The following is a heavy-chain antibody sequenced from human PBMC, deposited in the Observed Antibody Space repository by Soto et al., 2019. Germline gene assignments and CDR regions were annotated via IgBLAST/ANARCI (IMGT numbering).Heavy chain of an antibody. CDR2: IRTKTNGGTA. CDR3: SRWVGALDY. CDR1: GFSFGEYA. Sequence: GGSLRLSCTTSGFSFGEYAMAWVRQAPGRGLEWVGFIRTKTNGGTADYVASVKGRSTISRDDSKNIAYLHMNSLKIDDTAIYYCSRWVGALDYWGQGTQVTVSS. V-gene: IGHV3-49*04. J-gene: IGHJ4*02. D-gene: IGHD1-26*01.